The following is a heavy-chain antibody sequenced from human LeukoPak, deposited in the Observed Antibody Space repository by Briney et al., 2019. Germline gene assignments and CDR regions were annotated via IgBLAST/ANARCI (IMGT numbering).Heavy chain of an antibody. Sequence: SETLSLTCNVSGGSISSGSYYWSWIRQPAGKGLEWIGRIYTSGSTNYNPSLKSRVTISVDTSKNQFSLKLSSVTAADTAVYYCARERDYYDSSGYVGWGQGTLVTVSS. V-gene: IGHV4-61*02. CDR2: IYTSGST. J-gene: IGHJ4*02. CDR1: GGSISSGSYY. CDR3: ARERDYYDSSGYVG. D-gene: IGHD3-22*01.